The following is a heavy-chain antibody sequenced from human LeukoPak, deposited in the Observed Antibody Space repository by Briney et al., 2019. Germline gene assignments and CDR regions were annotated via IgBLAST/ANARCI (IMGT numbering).Heavy chain of an antibody. D-gene: IGHD2-2*01. J-gene: IGHJ3*02. V-gene: IGHV3-30-3*01. CDR3: APLGLNPQDIVVVPAAMNAFDI. CDR2: ISYDGSNK. Sequence: PGGSLRLSCSASGFTFSSYAMHWVRQAPGKGLEWVAVISYDGSNKYYADPVKGRFTISRDNSKNTLYLQMNSLRAEDTAVYYCAPLGLNPQDIVVVPAAMNAFDIWGQGTMVTVSS. CDR1: GFTFSSYA.